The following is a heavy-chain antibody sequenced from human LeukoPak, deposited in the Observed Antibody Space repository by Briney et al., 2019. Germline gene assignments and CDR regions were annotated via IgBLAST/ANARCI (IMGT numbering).Heavy chain of an antibody. CDR1: GGSISSGGYY. CDR3: ARDVMVRGVIDY. J-gene: IGHJ4*02. D-gene: IGHD3-10*01. Sequence: PSETLSLTCTVSGGSISSGGYYWSWIRQHPGKGLEWIGYIYYSGSTYYNPSLKSRVTISVDTSKNQFSLKLSSVTAADTAVYYCARDVMVRGVIDYWGQGTLVTVSS. CDR2: IYYSGST. V-gene: IGHV4-31*03.